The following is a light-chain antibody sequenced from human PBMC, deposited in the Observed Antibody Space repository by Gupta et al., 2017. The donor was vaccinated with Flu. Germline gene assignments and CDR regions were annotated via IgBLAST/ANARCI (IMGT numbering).Light chain of an antibody. Sequence: IVLTQSPGTLPLSPGERASLSCRAGLSVGSNYLAWYQQKPGQAPRRLIYGASSRATGIPYKFSGSGSRTDFTLTISRLEPEDFAVYYCQQYGSSPKTFGQGTKVEIK. V-gene: IGKV3-20*01. CDR1: LSVGSNY. CDR3: QQYGSSPKT. CDR2: GAS. J-gene: IGKJ1*01.